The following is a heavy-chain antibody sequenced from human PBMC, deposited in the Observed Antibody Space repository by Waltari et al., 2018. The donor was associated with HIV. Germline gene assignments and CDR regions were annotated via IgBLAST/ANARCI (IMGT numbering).Heavy chain of an antibody. V-gene: IGHV4-61*02. D-gene: IGHD6-19*01. J-gene: IGHJ5*02. CDR1: GGSISSGSYY. CDR2: IYTSGST. CDR3: ARDPVIAVAGTQGFDP. Sequence: QVQLQESGPGLVKPSQTLSLTCTVSGGSISSGSYYWSWIRQPAGKGLEWIGRIYTSGSTNYNPSLKSRVTISVDTSKNQFSLKRSSVAAADTAVYYCARDPVIAVAGTQGFDPWGQGTLVTVSS.